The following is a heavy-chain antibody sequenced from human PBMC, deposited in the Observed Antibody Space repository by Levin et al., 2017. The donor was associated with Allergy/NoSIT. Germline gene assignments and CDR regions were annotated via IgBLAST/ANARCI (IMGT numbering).Heavy chain of an antibody. J-gene: IGHJ4*02. Sequence: GGSLRLSCAASGFTFSRYWVRQAPGKGLVWVSRITLDVTDTYYADSVKGRFTISRDNAENTLFLQMNSLRAEDTAIYYCARGGCSSTSCLDYWGQGILVTVSS. CDR1: GFTFSRYW. CDR2: ITLDVTDT. V-gene: IGHV3-74*01. CDR3: ARGGCSSTSCLDY. D-gene: IGHD2-2*01.